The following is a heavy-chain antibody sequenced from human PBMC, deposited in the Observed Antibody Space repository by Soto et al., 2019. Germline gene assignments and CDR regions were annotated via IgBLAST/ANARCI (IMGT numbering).Heavy chain of an antibody. D-gene: IGHD4-17*01. V-gene: IGHV4-30-2*01. CDR3: ARRSGNLGMVGYGGTGWFDP. CDR1: GGSISSGGYS. J-gene: IGHJ5*02. CDR2: IYHSGST. Sequence: QLQLQESGSGLVKPSQTLSLTCAVSGGSISSGGYSWSWIRQPPGKGLEWIGYIYHSGSTYYNPSLKSRVTISVDRSKNQFSLKTSSVTAADTAVYYCARRSGNLGMVGYGGTGWFDPWGQGTLVTVSS.